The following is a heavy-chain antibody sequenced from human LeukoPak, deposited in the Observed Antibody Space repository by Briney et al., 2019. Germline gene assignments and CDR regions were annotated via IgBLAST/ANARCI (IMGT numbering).Heavy chain of an antibody. CDR3: ARDALYDYGDNNYYYYYGMDV. CDR1: GFTFSSYW. CDR2: IKQDGSEK. Sequence: HGGSLRLSCAASGFTFSSYWMSWVRQAPGKGLGWVANIKQDGSEKYYVDSVKGRFTISRDNAKNSLYLQMNSLRAEDTAVYYCARDALYDYGDNNYYYYYGMDVWGQGTTVTVSS. D-gene: IGHD4-17*01. J-gene: IGHJ6*02. V-gene: IGHV3-7*01.